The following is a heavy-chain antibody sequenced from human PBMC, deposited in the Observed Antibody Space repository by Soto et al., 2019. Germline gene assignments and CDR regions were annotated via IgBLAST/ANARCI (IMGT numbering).Heavy chain of an antibody. Sequence: GGSLRLSCAASGFTFSSYAMSWVRQAPGKGLEWVSAISGSGAGTYYADSVKGRFTISRDNSKNTLYLQMNSLRAEDTAVYYCAYSSTPFDYWGQGTLVTVSS. J-gene: IGHJ4*02. V-gene: IGHV3-23*01. D-gene: IGHD6-13*01. CDR3: AYSSTPFDY. CDR2: ISGSGAGT. CDR1: GFTFSSYA.